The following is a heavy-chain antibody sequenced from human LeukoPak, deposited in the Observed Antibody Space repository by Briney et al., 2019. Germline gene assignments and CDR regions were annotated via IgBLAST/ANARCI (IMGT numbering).Heavy chain of an antibody. CDR1: GGSFSGYY. CDR3: ARSDVLLWFGELSCWFDP. Sequence: SETLSLTCAVYGGSFSGYYWSWIRQPPGKGLEWIGEINHSGSTNYNPSLKSRVTISVDTSKNQFSLKLSSVTAADTAVYYCARSDVLLWFGELSCWFDPWGQGTLVTVSS. V-gene: IGHV4-34*01. D-gene: IGHD3-10*01. CDR2: INHSGST. J-gene: IGHJ5*02.